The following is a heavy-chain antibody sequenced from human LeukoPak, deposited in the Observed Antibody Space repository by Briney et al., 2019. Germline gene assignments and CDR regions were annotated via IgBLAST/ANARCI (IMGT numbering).Heavy chain of an antibody. J-gene: IGHJ5*02. CDR2: ISAYNGNT. V-gene: IGHV1-18*01. Sequence: ASVKVSCKASGYTFSSYRSSWVRQAPGQGLEWMGWISAYNGNTNYAQKVQGRVTMTTDTSTSTAYMELRSLRSDDTAVYYCARDMKRSRARWENLGFDPWGQGTLVTVSS. D-gene: IGHD1-26*01. CDR3: ARDMKRSRARWENLGFDP. CDR1: GYTFSSYR.